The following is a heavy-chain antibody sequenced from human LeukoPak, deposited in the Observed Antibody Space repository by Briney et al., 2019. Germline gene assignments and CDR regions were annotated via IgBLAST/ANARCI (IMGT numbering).Heavy chain of an antibody. CDR2: IGAYNGDT. CDR3: TRDHCSGDNCPSFDY. D-gene: IGHD2-15*01. CDR1: GYTFTSFG. J-gene: IGHJ4*02. V-gene: IGHV1-18*04. Sequence: GASVEVSCKPSGYTFTSFGISWVRQAPGQGLEWMGWIGAYNGDTNYAQKFQGRVTMTTDTSTSTAYMDLRSLRSDDTAVYYCTRDHCSGDNCPSFDYWGQGTPVTVSS.